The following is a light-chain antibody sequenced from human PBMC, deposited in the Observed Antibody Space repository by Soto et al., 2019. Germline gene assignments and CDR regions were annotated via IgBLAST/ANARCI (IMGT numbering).Light chain of an antibody. CDR3: SSYAASNNDV. CDR2: EVT. V-gene: IGLV2-8*01. J-gene: IGLJ1*01. Sequence: QSALTQPPSASGSPGQSVTISCTGTSSDVGGYNYVSWYQHHPGKAPKLMIYEVTKRPSGVPDRFSGSKSGNTASLTVSGLQAEDEADYYCSSYAASNNDVFGTGTKLTVL. CDR1: SSDVGGYNY.